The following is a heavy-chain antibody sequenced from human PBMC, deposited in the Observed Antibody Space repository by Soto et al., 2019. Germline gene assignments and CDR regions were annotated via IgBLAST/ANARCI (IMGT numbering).Heavy chain of an antibody. Sequence: EVQLLESGGGLVQPGGSLRLSCAASGLTFSRHAMAWVRQAPGKGLEWLSSISESSSNTYYADSVKGRFTISKDNSQNMLYLQMNRLRDEDTAVYYCARKPNGFDSWGQGTLVTVSS. V-gene: IGHV3-23*01. J-gene: IGHJ5*01. CDR3: ARKPNGFDS. CDR1: GLTFSRHA. CDR2: ISESSSNT.